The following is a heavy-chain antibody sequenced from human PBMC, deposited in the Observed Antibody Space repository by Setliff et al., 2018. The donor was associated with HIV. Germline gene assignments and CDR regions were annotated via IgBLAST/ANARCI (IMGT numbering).Heavy chain of an antibody. CDR3: ARSVIGYYYYGMDV. V-gene: IGHV3-30*04. D-gene: IGHD3-10*01. CDR2: ISYDGSNK. Sequence: PGGSLRLSCAASGFTFSSYAMSWVRQAPGKGLEWVAVISYDGSNKYYADSVKGRFTISRDNSKNTLYLQMNSLRAEDTAVYYCARSVIGYYYYGMDVWGQGTLVTVSS. CDR1: GFTFSSYA. J-gene: IGHJ6*02.